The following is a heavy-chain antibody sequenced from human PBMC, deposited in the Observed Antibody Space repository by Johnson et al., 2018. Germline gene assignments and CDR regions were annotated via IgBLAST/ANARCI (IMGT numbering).Heavy chain of an antibody. D-gene: IGHD3-16*01. CDR3: ARGGGSMRAYFMDV. V-gene: IGHV3-30*03. Sequence: QVQLVQSGGGVVQPGRSLRLSCAASGFTFSSYGMHWVRQAPGKGLEWVAVISYDGSNKYYADSVKGRFTISRDNAKYSLSLQMHSLRAEGTAVYYCARGGGSMRAYFMDVWGKGTTVTVSS. CDR2: ISYDGSNK. CDR1: GFTFSSYG. J-gene: IGHJ6*03.